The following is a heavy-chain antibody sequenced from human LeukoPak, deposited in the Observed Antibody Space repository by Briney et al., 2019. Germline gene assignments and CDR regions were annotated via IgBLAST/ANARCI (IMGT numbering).Heavy chain of an antibody. CDR1: GGSISSGSYY. CDR2: IYTSGST. D-gene: IGHD1-1*01. Sequence: SQTLSLTCTVSGGSISSGSYYWSWIRQPAGKGLEWIGRIYTSGSTNYNPSLKSRVTISVDTSKNQFSLKLSSVTAADTAVYYCARGSTIRGFYWGQGTLVTVSS. CDR3: ARGSTIRGFY. J-gene: IGHJ4*02. V-gene: IGHV4-61*02.